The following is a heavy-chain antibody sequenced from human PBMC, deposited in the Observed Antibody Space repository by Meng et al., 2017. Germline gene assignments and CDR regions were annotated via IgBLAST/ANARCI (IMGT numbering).Heavy chain of an antibody. D-gene: IGHD1-26*01. CDR2: ISSSSTYK. J-gene: IGHJ5*02. Sequence: EVQLVGSWGGLVQLGGSLRLSCAASGFTFTTSTMNWVRQAPGKGLEWVSSISSSSTYKYYADSVKGRFTISRDDPNNSLYVQMNSLTAGDTAVYYCVRGSGSYSSWGQGTLVTVSS. CDR3: VRGSGSYSS. CDR1: GFTFTTST. V-gene: IGHV3-21*01.